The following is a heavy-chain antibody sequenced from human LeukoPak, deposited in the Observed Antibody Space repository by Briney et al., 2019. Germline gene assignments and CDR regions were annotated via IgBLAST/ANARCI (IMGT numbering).Heavy chain of an antibody. CDR3: ASHISSGFPDAFDI. V-gene: IGHV1-18*01. D-gene: IGHD3-22*01. CDR1: GYTFTSYG. Sequence: ASVKVSCKASGYTFTSYGISWVRQAPGQGLEWMGWISAYNGNTNYAQKLQGRVTMTTDTSTSTAYMELRSLRSDDTAVYYCASHISSGFPDAFDIWGQGTMVTVSS. J-gene: IGHJ3*02. CDR2: ISAYNGNT.